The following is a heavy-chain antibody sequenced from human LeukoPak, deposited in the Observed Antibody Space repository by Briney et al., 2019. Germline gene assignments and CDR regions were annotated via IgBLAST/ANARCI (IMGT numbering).Heavy chain of an antibody. J-gene: IGHJ4*02. CDR1: GFTFSSYA. D-gene: IGHD6-19*01. CDR3: ARGLVAGSSLFAFDY. CDR2: ISSNGGST. V-gene: IGHV3-64*01. Sequence: PGGSLRLSCAPSGFTFSSYAMHWVRQAPGKGLEYVSAISSNGGSTYYANSVKGRFTISRDNSKNTLYLQMGSLRAEDMAVYYCARGLVAGSSLFAFDYWGQGTLVTVSS.